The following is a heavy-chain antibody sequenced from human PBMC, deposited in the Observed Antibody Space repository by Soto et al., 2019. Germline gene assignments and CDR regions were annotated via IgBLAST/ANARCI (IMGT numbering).Heavy chain of an antibody. CDR3: ARYWRSYFDY. J-gene: IGHJ4*02. CDR1: GSSISSGGYY. Sequence: SETLSLTCTVSGSSISSGGYYWSWIRQHPGKGLEWIGYIYYSGSTYYNPSLKSRVTISVDTSKNQFSLKLCSVTAADTAVYYCARYWRSYFDYWGQGTLVTVSS. CDR2: IYYSGST. V-gene: IGHV4-31*03. D-gene: IGHD1-1*01.